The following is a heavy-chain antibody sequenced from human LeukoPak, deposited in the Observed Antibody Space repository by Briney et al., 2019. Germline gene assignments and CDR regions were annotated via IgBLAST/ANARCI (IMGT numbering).Heavy chain of an antibody. V-gene: IGHV4-61*08. Sequence: SETLCLSCAVSGASVCSAAYCWSWIRPPPGGGLVWGGYIYYISTTNSNPSLNRRATMSDHPTKTPYSQKPNSVTDADTAVYYWARTQSQSGSYRYYFGYWGQGTLVTVSS. CDR1: GASVCSAAYC. CDR3: ARTQSQSGSYRYYFGY. D-gene: IGHD1-26*01. CDR2: IYYISTT. J-gene: IGHJ4*02.